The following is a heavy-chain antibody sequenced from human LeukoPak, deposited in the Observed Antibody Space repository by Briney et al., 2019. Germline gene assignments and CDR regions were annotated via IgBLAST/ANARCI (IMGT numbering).Heavy chain of an antibody. CDR3: ARGYSSSSLFDY. D-gene: IGHD6-6*01. CDR2: IYHGGST. J-gene: IGHJ4*02. V-gene: IGHV4-38-2*02. Sequence: SETLSLTCTVSGYSISSGYYWGWIRQPPGKGLEWIGSIYHGGSTYYNPSLKSRVTISVDTSKNRFFLKLSSVTAADTAVYYCARGYSSSSLFDYWGQGTLVTVSS. CDR1: GYSISSGYY.